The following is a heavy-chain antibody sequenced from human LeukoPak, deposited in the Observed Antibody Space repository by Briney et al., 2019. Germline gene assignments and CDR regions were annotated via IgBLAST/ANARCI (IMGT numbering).Heavy chain of an antibody. V-gene: IGHV1-8*01. CDR3: AIYDYVWGSYRYPFDY. CDR2: MNPNSGNT. Sequence: AASVKVSCKASGYTFTSYDINWVRQATGQGLEWMGWMNPNSGNTGYAQKFQGRVTMTRNTSISTAYMELSSLRSEDTAVYYCAIYDYVWGSYRYPFDYWGQGTLVTVSS. D-gene: IGHD3-16*02. CDR1: GYTFTSYD. J-gene: IGHJ4*02.